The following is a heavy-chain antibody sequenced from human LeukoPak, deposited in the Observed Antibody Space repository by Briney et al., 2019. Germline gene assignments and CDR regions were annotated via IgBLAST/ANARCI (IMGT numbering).Heavy chain of an antibody. D-gene: IGHD2-21*01. V-gene: IGHV1-2*02. CDR1: GYTFTGYY. CDR3: AKDGEVWSGCFDP. CDR2: INPETGDT. J-gene: IGHJ5*02. Sequence: GASVKVSFKGSGYTFTGYYLHWVRQAPGQGLEWMGWINPETGDTNYAQRFQGRVTMARDTSISTAYMVLSSLRSDDTAVYYCAKDGEVWSGCFDPWGQGTLVTVSS.